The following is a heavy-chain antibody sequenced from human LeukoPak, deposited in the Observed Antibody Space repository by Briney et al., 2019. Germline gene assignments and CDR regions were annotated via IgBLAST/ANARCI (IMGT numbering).Heavy chain of an antibody. V-gene: IGHV4-39*01. CDR1: GVSISSSNSY. CDR3: ARARGCSSTSCQYYYYYYMDV. CDR2: IYYSGNT. J-gene: IGHJ6*03. D-gene: IGHD2-2*01. Sequence: SETLSLTCTVSGVSISSSNSYWGWIRQPPGKGLEWIGSIYYSGNTYYNASLKSQVSISIDTSKNQFSLRLTSVTAADTAVYYCARARGCSSTSCQYYYYYYMDVWGKGTTVTVSS.